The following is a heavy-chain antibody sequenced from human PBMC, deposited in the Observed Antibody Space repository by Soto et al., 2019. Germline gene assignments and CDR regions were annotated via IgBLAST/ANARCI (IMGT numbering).Heavy chain of an antibody. CDR1: GYTFTSYG. D-gene: IGHD6-13*01. CDR2: ISAYNGNT. CDR3: AAHSSSWYYFDY. Sequence: QVQLVQSGAEVKKPGASVKVSCKASGYTFTSYGISWVRQAPGQGLEWMGWISAYNGNTNYAQKLQGRVTMTTDTTTRTAYMELRSLRSDDTSVYYCAAHSSSWYYFDYWGQGTLVTVSS. V-gene: IGHV1-18*01. J-gene: IGHJ4*02.